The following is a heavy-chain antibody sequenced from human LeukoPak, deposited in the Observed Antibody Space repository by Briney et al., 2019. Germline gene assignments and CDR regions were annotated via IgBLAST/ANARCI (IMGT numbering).Heavy chain of an antibody. CDR2: IWYDGSNK. D-gene: IGHD4-17*01. Sequence: PGRSLRLSCAASGFTFSSYGMHWVRQAPGKGLEWVAVIWYDGSNKYYADSVKGRFTISRDNSKNTLYLQMNSLRAEDTAVYYCAKLWMTTVPNEGDYWGQGTLVTVSS. CDR3: AKLWMTTVPNEGDY. V-gene: IGHV3-33*06. J-gene: IGHJ4*02. CDR1: GFTFSSYG.